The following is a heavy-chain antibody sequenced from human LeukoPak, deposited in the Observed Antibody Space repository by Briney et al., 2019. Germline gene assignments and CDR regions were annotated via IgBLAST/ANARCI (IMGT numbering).Heavy chain of an antibody. CDR2: INHSGST. J-gene: IGHJ4*02. CDR3: ARVPSGWYRYYFDY. CDR1: GGSFSGYY. V-gene: IGHV4-34*01. D-gene: IGHD6-19*01. Sequence: KPSETLSLTCAVYGGSFSGYYWSWIRQPPGKGLEWIGEINHSGSTNYNPSLKSRVTISVDTSKNLFSLKLSSVTAADTAVYYCARVPSGWYRYYFDYWGQGTLVTVSS.